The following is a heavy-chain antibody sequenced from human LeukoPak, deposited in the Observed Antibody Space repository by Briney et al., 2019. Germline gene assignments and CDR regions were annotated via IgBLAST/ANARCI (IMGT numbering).Heavy chain of an antibody. CDR3: ASTRGETIPNYGDYIDSAFDI. D-gene: IGHD4-17*01. CDR1: GFSISSGDYY. J-gene: IGHJ3*02. V-gene: IGHV4-30-4*01. Sequence: SETLSLTCTVSGFSISSGDYYWSWLRQPPGKGLEWIGYIYYSGSTYYNPSLKSRVTISVDTSKNQFSLKLSSVTAADTAVYYCASTRGETIPNYGDYIDSAFDIWGQGTMVTVSS. CDR2: IYYSGST.